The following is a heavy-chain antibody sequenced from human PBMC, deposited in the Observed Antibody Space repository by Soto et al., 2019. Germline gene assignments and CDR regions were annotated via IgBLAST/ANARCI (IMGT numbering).Heavy chain of an antibody. CDR1: GFTFSTYA. CDR2: ISGNGGTK. J-gene: IGHJ6*02. D-gene: IGHD3-3*01. CDR3: ARAHYEKSNFYYYAMDV. V-gene: IGHV3-23*01. Sequence: PGGSLRLSCAATGFTFSTYALSWVRQGPGKGLEWVSGISGNGGTKYYADSVKGRFTISRDNSQSALFLQMNSLKADDSAVYYCARAHYEKSNFYYYAMDVWGRGTTVTVSS.